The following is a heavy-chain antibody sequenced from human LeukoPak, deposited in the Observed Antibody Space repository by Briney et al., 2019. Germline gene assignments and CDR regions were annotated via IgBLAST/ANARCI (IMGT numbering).Heavy chain of an antibody. CDR3: AASVAHRVYFDY. D-gene: IGHD6-19*01. J-gene: IGHJ4*02. V-gene: IGHV4-59*01. CDR2: IYYSGST. CDR1: GGSISSYY. Sequence: SETLSLTCTVSGGSISSYYWSWIRQPPGKGLEWIGYIYYSGSTNYNPSLKSRVTISVDTSKNQFSLKLSSVTAADTAVYYCAASVAHRVYFDYWGQGTLVTVSS.